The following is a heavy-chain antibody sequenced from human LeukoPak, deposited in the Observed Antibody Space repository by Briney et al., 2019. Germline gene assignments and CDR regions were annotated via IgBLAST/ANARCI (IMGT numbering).Heavy chain of an antibody. CDR1: GFTFSSYA. CDR2: ISGSGGST. Sequence: QPGGSLRLSCAASGFTFSSYAMSWVRQAPGKGLEWVSAISGSGGSTYYADSVKGRFTISRDNSKNTLYLQMNSLRAEDTAVYYCAKDRIGWLYHPEAFDIWGQGTMVTVSS. V-gene: IGHV3-23*01. J-gene: IGHJ3*02. D-gene: IGHD3-16*02. CDR3: AKDRIGWLYHPEAFDI.